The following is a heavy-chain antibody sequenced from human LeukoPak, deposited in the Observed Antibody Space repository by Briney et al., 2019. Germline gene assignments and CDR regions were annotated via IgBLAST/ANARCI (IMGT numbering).Heavy chain of an antibody. Sequence: SQTLSLTCAVSGGSFSSYDYSWSWIPQPPGKGLEWVVYIYHSESTYHNPSLKSRVTISVDKSKNQFSLKLSSVTASDTSVYYCARDRYYGSGRYPPLDAFDLWGQGTMVTVSS. CDR3: ARDRYYGSGRYPPLDAFDL. V-gene: IGHV4-30-2*01. CDR2: IYHSEST. D-gene: IGHD3-10*01. J-gene: IGHJ3*01. CDR1: GGSFSSYDYS.